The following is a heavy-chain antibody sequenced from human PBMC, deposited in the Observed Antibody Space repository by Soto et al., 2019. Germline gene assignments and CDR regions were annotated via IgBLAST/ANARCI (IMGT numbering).Heavy chain of an antibody. J-gene: IGHJ6*02. D-gene: IGHD6-6*01. CDR1: GGTFSSYT. CDR3: ARDGYSSSSYYGMDV. V-gene: IGHV1-69*04. CDR2: IIPILGIA. Sequence: ASVKVSCKASGGTFSSYTISWVRQAPGQGLEWMGRIIPILGIANYAQKFQGRVTITADKSTSTAYMELSSLRSEDTAVYYCARDGYSSSSYYGMDVWGQGTTVTVSS.